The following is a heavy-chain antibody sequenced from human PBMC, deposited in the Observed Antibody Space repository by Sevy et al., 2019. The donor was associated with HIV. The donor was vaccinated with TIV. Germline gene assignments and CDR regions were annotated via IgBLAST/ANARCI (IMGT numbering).Heavy chain of an antibody. J-gene: IGHJ5*02. CDR1: GFTFSNAW. CDR3: TTAGGFGELESLDP. Sequence: GGSPRLSCAASGFTFSNAWMSWVRQAPGKGLEWVGRIKSKTDGGTTDYAAPVKGRFTISRDDSKNTLYLQMNSLKTEDTAVYYCTTAGGFGELESLDPWGQGTLVTVSS. V-gene: IGHV3-15*01. CDR2: IKSKTDGGTT. D-gene: IGHD3-10*01.